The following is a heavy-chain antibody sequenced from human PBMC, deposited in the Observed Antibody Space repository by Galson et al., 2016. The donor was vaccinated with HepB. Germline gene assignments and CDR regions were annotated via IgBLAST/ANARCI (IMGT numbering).Heavy chain of an antibody. D-gene: IGHD3-3*01. CDR1: GLTFSNFW. V-gene: IGHV3-23*01. Sequence: SLRLSCAASGLTFSNFWMTWVRQAPGKGLEWVSGISGSGGSTYYAHSVKGRFTISRDNSKNTLYLQMNSLRTEDTAVYYCAKDSDYDFWSGSQAWGQGTLVTVSS. CDR3: AKDSDYDFWSGSQA. J-gene: IGHJ4*02. CDR2: ISGSGGST.